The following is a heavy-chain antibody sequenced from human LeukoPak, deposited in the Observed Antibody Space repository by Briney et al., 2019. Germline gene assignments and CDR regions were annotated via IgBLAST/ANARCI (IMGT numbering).Heavy chain of an antibody. Sequence: GASVKVSCKGSGYTFNGYYMHWVRQAPGQGLEWMGCINPKSGGTNYAQKFQGRVTMTRDTSVSTAYMALSSLRSGDTAVYYCAGHRNYYGSVLYYFDYWGQGTLVTVSS. CDR1: GYTFNGYY. CDR2: INPKSGGT. D-gene: IGHD3-10*01. J-gene: IGHJ4*02. CDR3: AGHRNYYGSVLYYFDY. V-gene: IGHV1-2*02.